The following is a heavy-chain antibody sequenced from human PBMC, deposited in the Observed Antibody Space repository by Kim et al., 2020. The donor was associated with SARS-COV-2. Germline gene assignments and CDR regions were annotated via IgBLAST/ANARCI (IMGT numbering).Heavy chain of an antibody. D-gene: IGHD3-22*01. Sequence: SETLSLTCTVSGGSISSYYWSWIRQPPGKGLEWIGYIYYSGSTNYNPSLKSRVTISVDTSKNQFSLKLSSVTAADTAVYYCARPGDNYYDSSGYYYAGAFDIWGQGTMVTVSS. CDR3: ARPGDNYYDSSGYYYAGAFDI. J-gene: IGHJ3*02. CDR2: IYYSGST. V-gene: IGHV4-59*01. CDR1: GGSISSYY.